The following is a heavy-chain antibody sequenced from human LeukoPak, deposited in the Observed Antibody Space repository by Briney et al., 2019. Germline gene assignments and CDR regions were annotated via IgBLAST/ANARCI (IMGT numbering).Heavy chain of an antibody. D-gene: IGHD3-22*01. Sequence: GGSLRLSCEASGFTFSRFAMSWVRQAPGKGLEWVSSISCSDRTTYYALSVKGRFTISRDNSKNILYLQMNSLKADDTSLYYCAKDGNYLDSSGYLIPFDYWGLGTLVTVSS. J-gene: IGHJ4*02. CDR3: AKDGNYLDSSGYLIPFDY. CDR1: GFTFSRFA. V-gene: IGHV3-23*01. CDR2: ISCSDRTT.